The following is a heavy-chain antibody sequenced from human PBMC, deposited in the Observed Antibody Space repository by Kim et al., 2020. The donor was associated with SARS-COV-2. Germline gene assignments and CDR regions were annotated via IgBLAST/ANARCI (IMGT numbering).Heavy chain of an antibody. CDR2: ISGSGGST. V-gene: IGHV3-23*01. D-gene: IGHD3-22*01. J-gene: IGHJ4*02. CDR3: AKCLGSKPITMIVVVTLDY. Sequence: GGSLRLSCAASGFTFSSYAMSWVRQAPGKGLEWVSAISGSGGSTYYADSVKGRFTISRDNSKNTLYLQMNSLRAEDTAVYYCAKCLGSKPITMIVVVTLDYWGQGTLVTVSS. CDR1: GFTFSSYA.